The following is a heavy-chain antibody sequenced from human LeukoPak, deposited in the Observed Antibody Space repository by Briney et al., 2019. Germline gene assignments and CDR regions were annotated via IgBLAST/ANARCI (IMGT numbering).Heavy chain of an antibody. CDR2: IYYSGST. V-gene: IGHV4-59*01. CDR1: GGSISSYY. D-gene: IGHD6-13*01. J-gene: IGHJ3*02. CDR3: ATDIAAAGTAFDI. Sequence: SETLSLTCTVSGGSISSYYWSWIRQPPGKGLEWIGYIYYSGSTNYNPSLKSRVTISVDTSKNQFSLKLSSVTAADTAVYYCATDIAAAGTAFDIWGPGTMVTVSS.